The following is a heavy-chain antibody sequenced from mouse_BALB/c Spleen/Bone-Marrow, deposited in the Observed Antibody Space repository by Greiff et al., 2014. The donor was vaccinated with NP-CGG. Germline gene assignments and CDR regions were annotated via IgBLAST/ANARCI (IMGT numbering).Heavy chain of an antibody. Sequence: QVQLKDSGPQLVRPGASVKISCKASGYSFTSYWMHWVKQRPGQGLEWIGMIDPSDSETRLNQKFKDKATLTVDKSSSTAYMQLSSPTSEDSAVYYCAREGDYYGSSAYWGQGTLVTVSA. CDR2: IDPSDSET. D-gene: IGHD1-1*01. J-gene: IGHJ3*01. CDR3: AREGDYYGSSAY. CDR1: GYSFTSYW. V-gene: IGHV1S126*01.